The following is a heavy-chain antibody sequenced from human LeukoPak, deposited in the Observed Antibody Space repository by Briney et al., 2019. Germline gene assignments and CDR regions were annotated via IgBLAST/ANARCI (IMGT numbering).Heavy chain of an antibody. CDR3: ARAYWAPAMARPSDRIYDSSGKRWFDP. D-gene: IGHD3-22*01. Sequence: GASVKVSCKASGYTFTGYYMHWVRQAPGQGLEWMGWINPNSGGTNYAQKFQGRVTMTRDTSISTAYMELSRLRSDDTAVYYCARAYWAPAMARPSDRIYDSSGKRWFDPWGQGTLVTVSS. V-gene: IGHV1-2*02. J-gene: IGHJ5*02. CDR2: INPNSGGT. CDR1: GYTFTGYY.